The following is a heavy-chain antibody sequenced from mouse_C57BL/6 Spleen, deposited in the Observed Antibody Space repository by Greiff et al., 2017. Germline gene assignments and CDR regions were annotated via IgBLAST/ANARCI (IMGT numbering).Heavy chain of an antibody. CDR2: IYPGSGNT. Sequence: VQLKQSGAELVRPGASVKLSCKASGYTFTDYYINWVKQRPGQGLEWIARIYPGSGNTYYNEKFKGKATLTAEKSSSTAYMQLSSLTSEDSAVYFCARGENYDRDFDYWGQGTTLTVSS. D-gene: IGHD2-4*01. CDR1: GYTFTDYY. V-gene: IGHV1-76*01. J-gene: IGHJ2*01. CDR3: ARGENYDRDFDY.